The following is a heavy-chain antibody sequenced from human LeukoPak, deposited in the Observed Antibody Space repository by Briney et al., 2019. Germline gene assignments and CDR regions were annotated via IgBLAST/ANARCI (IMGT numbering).Heavy chain of an antibody. V-gene: IGHV4-38-2*01. D-gene: IGHD1-26*01. J-gene: IGHJ4*02. CDR1: GYSISSGYY. CDR3: ARLRRGSSEGY. CDR2: IYHSGST. Sequence: KPSETLSLTCAVSGYSISSGYYWGWIRPPPGKGLEWIGSIYHSGSTYYNPSLKSRVTISVDTSKNQFSLKLSSVTAADTAVYYCARLRRGSSEGYWGQGTLVTVSS.